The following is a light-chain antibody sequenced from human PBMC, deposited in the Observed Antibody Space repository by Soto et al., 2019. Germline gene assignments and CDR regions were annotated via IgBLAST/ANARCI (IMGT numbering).Light chain of an antibody. Sequence: EIVLTQSPGTLSVSPGERATLSCTASQSVSSKLVGYQQKNGQAPRLLIYGASTRATGIPRRFSGSASGADFTLTISGLQSEDFAVYYCQQYDNWPYTFGQGTKVEI. CDR2: GAS. CDR1: QSVSSK. V-gene: IGKV3-15*01. CDR3: QQYDNWPYT. J-gene: IGKJ2*01.